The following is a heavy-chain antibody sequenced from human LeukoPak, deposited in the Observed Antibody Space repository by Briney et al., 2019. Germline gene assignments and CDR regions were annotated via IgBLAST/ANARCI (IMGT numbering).Heavy chain of an antibody. J-gene: IGHJ4*02. CDR3: TTDLTYGDYPVGY. Sequence: GGSLRLSCAASGFTFSNAWMSWVRQAPGKGLEWVGRIKSKTEGGTTDYAAPVKGRFTISRDGPKNTLYLQMNSLKTEDTAVYYCTTDLTYGDYPVGYWGQGTLVTVSS. V-gene: IGHV3-15*01. D-gene: IGHD4-17*01. CDR1: GFTFSNAW. CDR2: IKSKTEGGTT.